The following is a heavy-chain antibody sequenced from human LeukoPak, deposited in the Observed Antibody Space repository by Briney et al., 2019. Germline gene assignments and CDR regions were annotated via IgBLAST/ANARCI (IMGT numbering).Heavy chain of an antibody. CDR1: GGTFSSYT. CDR3: ARGRGSYFEDFDY. J-gene: IGHJ4*02. Sequence: GASVKVSCKASGGTFSSYTISWVRQAPGQGLEWMGRIIPIFPTPNYAQKFQGRVTITTDESTSTAYMELSSLRSDDTAVYYCARGRGSYFEDFDYWGQGTLVTVSS. D-gene: IGHD1-26*01. CDR2: IIPIFPTP. V-gene: IGHV1-69*05.